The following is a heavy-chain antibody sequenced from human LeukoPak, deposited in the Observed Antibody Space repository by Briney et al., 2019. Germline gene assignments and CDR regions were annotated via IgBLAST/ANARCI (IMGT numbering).Heavy chain of an antibody. J-gene: IGHJ6*02. Sequence: SETLSLTCTVSGGSISSGNYYWSWIRLPAGKRLEWIGRIYTTGSTNYNPSLKSRVTMSVDTSKNQLSLRLSSVTAADTAIYYCARDLTVTAHHYYYYGMDVWGQGTTVTVSS. CDR1: GGSISSGNYY. D-gene: IGHD4-17*01. CDR3: ARDLTVTAHHYYYYGMDV. CDR2: IYTTGST. V-gene: IGHV4-61*02.